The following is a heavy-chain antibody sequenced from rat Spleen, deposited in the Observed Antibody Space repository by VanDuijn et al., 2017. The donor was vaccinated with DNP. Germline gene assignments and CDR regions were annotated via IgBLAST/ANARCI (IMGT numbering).Heavy chain of an antibody. CDR2: IIYDGRST. Sequence: EVRLVESGGGLVQPGRSLKLSCAASGFTFSDYYMAWVRQAPKKGLEWVATIIYDGRSTYYRDSVKGRFTISRDNARSTLYLQMDSLRSEDTATYYCARRIFGYYFDYWDQGVMVTVSS. CDR3: ARRIFGYYFDY. CDR1: GFTFSDYY. D-gene: IGHD4-3*01. J-gene: IGHJ2*01. V-gene: IGHV5-7*01.